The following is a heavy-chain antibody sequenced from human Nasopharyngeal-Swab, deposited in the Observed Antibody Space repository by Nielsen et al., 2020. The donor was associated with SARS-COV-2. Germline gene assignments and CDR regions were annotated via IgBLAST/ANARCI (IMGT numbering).Heavy chain of an antibody. CDR2: IYYIGST. D-gene: IGHD1-1*01. Sequence: SETLSLTCTVSGGSISSYYWSWIRQPPGKGLEWIGYIYYIGSTNYNPSLKSRVTISVDTSKNRFSLRLNSVTAADTAVYYCARPATTAQSDAFDIWGQGTMVTVS. J-gene: IGHJ3*02. CDR1: GGSISSYY. V-gene: IGHV4-59*08. CDR3: ARPATTAQSDAFDI.